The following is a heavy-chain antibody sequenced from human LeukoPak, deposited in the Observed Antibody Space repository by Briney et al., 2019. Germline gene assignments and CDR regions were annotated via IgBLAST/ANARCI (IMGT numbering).Heavy chain of an antibody. D-gene: IGHD6-19*01. CDR3: ARSMGGAVAGFDY. CDR1: GYTFTGYY. CDR2: INPNSGGT. J-gene: IGHJ4*02. V-gene: IGHV1-2*02. Sequence: ASVKVSCKASGYTFTGYYMHWVRQAPGQGLEWMGWINPNSGGTNYAQKFQGRVTMTRDTSISTAYMELSRLRSDDTAVYYCARSMGGAVAGFDYWGQGTLVTVSS.